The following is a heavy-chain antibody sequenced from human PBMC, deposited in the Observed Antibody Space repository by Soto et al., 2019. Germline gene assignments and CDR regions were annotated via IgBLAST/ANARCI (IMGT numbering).Heavy chain of an antibody. CDR2: VYYSGTT. CDR1: GGSVSDKTYY. D-gene: IGHD4-17*01. V-gene: IGHV4-61*01. J-gene: IGHJ4*02. Sequence: QVQLQESGPGLLKPSETLSLTCSVSGGSVSDKTYYWSWIRQPPGKRLEWIGYVYYSGTTNYNPSLKSRVTISVALSTNLFSLRLSSVTTADTALYYCARTTAVPNTLRSRYFFDYWGQGTLVTVSS. CDR3: ARTTAVPNTLRSRYFFDY.